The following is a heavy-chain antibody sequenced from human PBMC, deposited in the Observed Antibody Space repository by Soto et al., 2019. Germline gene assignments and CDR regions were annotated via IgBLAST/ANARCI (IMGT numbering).Heavy chain of an antibody. D-gene: IGHD2-15*01. J-gene: IGHJ1*01. CDR1: GFTFSDYA. Sequence: GSLRLSCVASGFTFSDYAMTWVRQAPGKGLEWVSVISATGATTYYADSVRGRFTISRDNSKNTLNLQMNDLRVEDTAVIYCAKGRKSTEKDIAVMLAAASSIQHWGQGTLVTVSS. CDR2: ISATGATT. V-gene: IGHV3-23*01. CDR3: AKGRKSTEKDIAVMLAAASSIQH.